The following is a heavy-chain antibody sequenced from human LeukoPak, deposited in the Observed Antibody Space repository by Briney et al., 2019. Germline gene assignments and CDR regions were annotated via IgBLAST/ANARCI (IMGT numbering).Heavy chain of an antibody. CDR1: GFTFSSFS. Sequence: GGSLRLSCAASGFTFSSFSMNWVRQAPGKGLEWLSYILHNSATIYYANSVKGRFTISRDNAKNSLYLQMNSLRAEDTAVYYCARVAGYSYGTYYFDYWGQGTLVTVSS. CDR3: ARVAGYSYGTYYFDY. D-gene: IGHD5-18*01. CDR2: ILHNSATI. V-gene: IGHV3-48*04. J-gene: IGHJ4*02.